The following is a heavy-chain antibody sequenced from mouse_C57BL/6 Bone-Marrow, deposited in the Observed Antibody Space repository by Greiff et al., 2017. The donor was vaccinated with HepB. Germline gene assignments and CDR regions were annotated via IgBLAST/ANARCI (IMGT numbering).Heavy chain of an antibody. CDR2: INPSSGYT. CDR1: GYTFTSYT. CDR3: ACYDYDYFDY. Sequence: QVQLQQSGAELARPGASVKMSCKASGYTFTSYTMHWVKQRPGQGLEWIGYINPSSGYTKYNQKFKDKATLTADKSSSTAYMQLSSLTSEDSAVYYCACYDYDYFDYGGQGPTLTVSS. D-gene: IGHD2-4*01. J-gene: IGHJ2*01. V-gene: IGHV1-4*01.